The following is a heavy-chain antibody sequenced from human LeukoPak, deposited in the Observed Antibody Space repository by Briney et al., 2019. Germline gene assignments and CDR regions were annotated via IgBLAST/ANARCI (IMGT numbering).Heavy chain of an antibody. CDR1: GFTFSSYN. J-gene: IGHJ4*02. D-gene: IGHD1-7*01. Sequence: GGSLRLSCAASGFTFSSYNMKWVRQAPGKGLEWVSSISTSSSYVYYADSVKGRFTISRDNAKNSLNLQMNSLRVEDTAVYYCARDRDWNSGFDYWGQGTLVTVSS. CDR3: ARDRDWNSGFDY. V-gene: IGHV3-21*01. CDR2: ISTSSSYV.